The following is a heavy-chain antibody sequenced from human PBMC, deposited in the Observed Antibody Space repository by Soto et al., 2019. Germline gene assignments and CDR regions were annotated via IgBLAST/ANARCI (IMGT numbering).Heavy chain of an antibody. D-gene: IGHD4-17*01. CDR2: IYPSDSDT. CDR3: ARHGFYGDFSSNYFDP. J-gene: IGHJ5*02. V-gene: IGHV5-51*01. Sequence: GESLKISCQGSGYSFTNYWIAWVRQMPGKGLEYMGIIYPSDSDTRYSPSFQGQVTISADKSISTAYLQWSSLKASDTAIYYCARHGFYGDFSSNYFDPWGQGTLVTVSS. CDR1: GYSFTNYW.